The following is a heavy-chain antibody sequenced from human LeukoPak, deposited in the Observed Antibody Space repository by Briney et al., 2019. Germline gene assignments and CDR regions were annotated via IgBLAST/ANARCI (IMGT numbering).Heavy chain of an antibody. D-gene: IGHD1-26*01. Sequence: GGSLRLSCAASGFTFSSYWMSWVRQAPGKGLEWVANIKQDGSEKYYVDSVKGRFTISRDNAKSSLYLQMNSLRAEDTAVYYCARDSGAHSFDYWGQGTLVTVSS. J-gene: IGHJ4*02. CDR1: GFTFSSYW. V-gene: IGHV3-7*01. CDR2: IKQDGSEK. CDR3: ARDSGAHSFDY.